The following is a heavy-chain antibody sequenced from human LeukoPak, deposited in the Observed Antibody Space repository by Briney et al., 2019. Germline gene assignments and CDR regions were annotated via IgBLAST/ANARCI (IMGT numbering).Heavy chain of an antibody. CDR3: ARGLSGGDYFDY. V-gene: IGHV3-66*01. Sequence: GGSLRLSCAASGFTVSSNYMSWVRQAPGKGLEWVSVIYSGGSTYYADSVKGRFTISRDNAKSTLYLQMNSLRAEDTAVYYCARGLSGGDYFDYWGQGTLVTVSS. CDR2: IYSGGST. CDR1: GFTVSSNY. D-gene: IGHD2-15*01. J-gene: IGHJ4*02.